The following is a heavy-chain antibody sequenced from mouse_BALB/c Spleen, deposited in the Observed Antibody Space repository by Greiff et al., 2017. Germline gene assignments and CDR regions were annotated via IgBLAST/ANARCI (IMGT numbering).Heavy chain of an antibody. V-gene: IGHV3-2*02. Sequence: EVKLEESGPGLVKPSQSLSLTCTVTGYSITSDYAWNWIRQFPGNKLEWMGYISYSGSTSYNPSLKSRISITRDTSKNQFFLQLNSVTTEDTATYYCARAMDYWGQGTSVTVSS. CDR2: ISYSGST. J-gene: IGHJ4*01. CDR1: GYSITSDYA. CDR3: ARAMDY.